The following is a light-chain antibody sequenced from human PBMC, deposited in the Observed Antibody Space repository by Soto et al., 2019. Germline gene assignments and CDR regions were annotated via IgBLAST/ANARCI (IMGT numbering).Light chain of an antibody. CDR3: QQYNNNWT. J-gene: IGKJ1*01. CDR1: QSISSW. V-gene: IGKV1-5*01. CDR2: DAS. Sequence: ASAGDRVTITFRASQSISSWLAWYQQKPGKAPKLLTFDASNLESGVPSRFSGSGSGTDFTLTISSLQPDDFATYYCQQYNNNWTFGQGTKVDI.